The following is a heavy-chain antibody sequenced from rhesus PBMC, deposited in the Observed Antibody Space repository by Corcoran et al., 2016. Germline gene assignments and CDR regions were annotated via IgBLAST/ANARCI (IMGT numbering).Heavy chain of an antibody. D-gene: IGHD6-25*01. CDR1: GGSISRNY. V-gene: IGHV4-173*01. CDR3: AREGRQLVIGIGVPEGFDY. J-gene: IGHJ4*01. CDR2: ISGSGGGH. Sequence: QLQLQESGPGLVKPSETLSLTCAVSGGSISRNYWSWIRKPRGKGLDWIGRISGSGGGHDSNPSLKRLVTSSTGSAKNQFSLKLSSVTAAGTAVYYCAREGRQLVIGIGVPEGFDYWGQGVLVTVSS.